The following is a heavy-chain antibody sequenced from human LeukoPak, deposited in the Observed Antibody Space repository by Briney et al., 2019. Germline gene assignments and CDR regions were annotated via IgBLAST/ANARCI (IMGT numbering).Heavy chain of an antibody. CDR3: AATNYFYGSGSFHKRDS. CDR2: VDHSGRT. D-gene: IGHD3-10*01. J-gene: IGHJ4*02. CDR1: GDSFDNYY. V-gene: IGHV4-34*01. Sequence: PSEALSPTCGVYGDSFDNYYWNWIRQFPEKRLEWIGEVDHSGRTTYSPSLQGRVTISVDTSKSQFSLKLNSVTAADTAVYFCAATNYFYGSGSFHKRDSWGQGTLVTVSS.